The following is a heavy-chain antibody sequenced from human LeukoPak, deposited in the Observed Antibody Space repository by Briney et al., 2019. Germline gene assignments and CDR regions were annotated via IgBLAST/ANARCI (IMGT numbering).Heavy chain of an antibody. CDR3: ARDLGNDFWSGYPGDAFDI. D-gene: IGHD3-3*01. Sequence: SETLSLTCTVSGYPISSGYYWGWIRQPPGKGLEWIGSIYHSGSTYYNPSLKSRVTISVDTSKNQFSLKLSSVTAADTAVYYCARDLGNDFWSGYPGDAFDIWGQGTMVTVSS. V-gene: IGHV4-38-2*02. CDR1: GYPISSGYY. CDR2: IYHSGST. J-gene: IGHJ3*02.